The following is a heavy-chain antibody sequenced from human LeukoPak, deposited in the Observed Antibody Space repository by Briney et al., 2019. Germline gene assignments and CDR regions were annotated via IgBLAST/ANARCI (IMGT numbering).Heavy chain of an antibody. Sequence: SETLSLTCAVYGGSFSGYYWSWIRQPPGKGLEWIGEINHSGSTNYNPSLKSRVTISVDTSKNQFSLKLSSVTAADTAVYYCARDHYVWGSYPAHDAFDIWGQGTMVTVSS. J-gene: IGHJ3*02. CDR3: ARDHYVWGSYPAHDAFDI. CDR1: GGSFSGYY. V-gene: IGHV4-34*01. CDR2: INHSGST. D-gene: IGHD3-16*01.